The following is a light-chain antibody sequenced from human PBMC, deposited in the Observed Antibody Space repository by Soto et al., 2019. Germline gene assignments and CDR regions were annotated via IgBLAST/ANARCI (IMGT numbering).Light chain of an antibody. Sequence: QSALTQPASVSGSPGQSITISCTGTSSDVGGYNYVSWYQQYPGKAPKLIIFGVNNRPSGVSDRFSASKSGNTASLTISGLQAEDEADYYCTSYATTTTVLFGGGTKVTVL. J-gene: IGLJ2*01. V-gene: IGLV2-14*01. CDR3: TSYATTTTVL. CDR1: SSDVGGYNY. CDR2: GVN.